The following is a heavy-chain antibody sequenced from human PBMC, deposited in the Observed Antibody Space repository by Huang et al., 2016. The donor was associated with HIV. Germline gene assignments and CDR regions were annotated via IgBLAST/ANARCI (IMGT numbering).Heavy chain of an antibody. V-gene: IGHV3-30*14. CDR2: ISFDGRNK. J-gene: IGHJ4*02. CDR1: GFTFRDHP. D-gene: IGHD6-19*01. CDR3: ARDTTTVAGLDF. Sequence: QVQLVESGGGVVQPGRSLRLSCAVSGFTFRDHPMHWFRQAPGKGLEWVAVISFDGRNKFYADFVRCRFTIARDNSKNILYLQLNSLTPADTSIYYCARDTTTVAGLDFWGQGALVTVSS.